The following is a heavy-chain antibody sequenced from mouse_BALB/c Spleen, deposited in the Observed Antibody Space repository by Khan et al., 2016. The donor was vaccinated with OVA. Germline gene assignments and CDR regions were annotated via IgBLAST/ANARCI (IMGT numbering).Heavy chain of an antibody. V-gene: IGHV2-9*02. CDR3: ARYYGNDGWYFDV. J-gene: IGHJ1*01. D-gene: IGHD2-2*01. CDR2: IWAGGST. Sequence: QVQLKHSGPAMVAPSQSLSITCTVSGFSLTSYGVHWVRQPPGKGLEWLGVIWAGGSTNYNSALMSRLRISKDNSKSQVFLKMNSLQTDDTTMYYCARYYGNDGWYFDVWGAGTTVTVSS. CDR1: GFSLTSYG.